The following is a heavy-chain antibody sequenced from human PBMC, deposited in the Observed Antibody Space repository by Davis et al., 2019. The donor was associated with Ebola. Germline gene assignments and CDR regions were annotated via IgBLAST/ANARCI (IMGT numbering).Heavy chain of an antibody. Sequence: MPSETLSLTCAVYGGSFSGYYWSWIRQPPGKGLEWIGEINHSGRTNYNPSLKSRVIISVDTSKNQFSLKMSSVTAADTAVYYCAREGRSGYSNWFDPWGQGTLVTVSS. J-gene: IGHJ5*02. CDR3: AREGRSGYSNWFDP. CDR1: GGSFSGYY. CDR2: INHSGRT. V-gene: IGHV4-34*01. D-gene: IGHD3-22*01.